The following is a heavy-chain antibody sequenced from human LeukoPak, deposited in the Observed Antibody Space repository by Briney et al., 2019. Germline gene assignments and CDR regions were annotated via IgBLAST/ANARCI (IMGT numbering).Heavy chain of an antibody. CDR2: IYYSGST. CDR1: GGSISSSSYY. D-gene: IGHD3-10*01. J-gene: IGHJ4*02. V-gene: IGHV4-39*01. CDR3: ASARVWFGELMALY. Sequence: PSETLSLTCTVSGGSISSSSYYWGWIRQPPGKGLEWIGSIYYSGSTYYNPSLKSRVTISVDTSKNQFSLKLSSVTAADTAVYYCASARVWFGELMALYWGQGTLVTVSS.